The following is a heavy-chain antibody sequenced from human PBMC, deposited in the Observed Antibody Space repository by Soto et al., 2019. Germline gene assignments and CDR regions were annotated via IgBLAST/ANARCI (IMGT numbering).Heavy chain of an antibody. CDR3: ATDRGNPDYGDGGAFDI. V-gene: IGHV4-31*03. J-gene: IGHJ3*02. Sequence: QVQLQESGPGLVNPSQTLSLTCTVSGGSISSAGYYWSWIRQRPGKGRVWFGYISYSGSTYHSPSLTSRITISVDTSKSQFSLQLTSVTAEDTAVYYCATDRGNPDYGDGGAFDIWGQGTMVTVSS. D-gene: IGHD4-17*01. CDR1: GGSISSAGYY. CDR2: ISYSGST.